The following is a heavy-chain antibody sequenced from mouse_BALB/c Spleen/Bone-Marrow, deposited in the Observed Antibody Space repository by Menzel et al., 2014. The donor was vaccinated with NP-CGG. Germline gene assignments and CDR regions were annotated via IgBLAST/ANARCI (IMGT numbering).Heavy chain of an antibody. Sequence: VQLQQSGAELVRPGVSVKISCKGSGYTFTDYAMYWVKQSHAKSLEWIGIISTYYGEASYNQKFKGKATMTVDKSSSTAYMELARLTSEDSAIYYCAREAGPWYFDVWGAGTTVTVSS. CDR1: GYTFTDYA. V-gene: IGHV1S137*01. J-gene: IGHJ1*01. CDR3: AREAGPWYFDV. CDR2: ISTYYGEA.